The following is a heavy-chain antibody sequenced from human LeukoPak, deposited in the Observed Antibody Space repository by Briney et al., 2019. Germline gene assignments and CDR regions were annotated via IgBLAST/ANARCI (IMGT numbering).Heavy chain of an antibody. V-gene: IGHV1-18*01. CDR1: GYTFTSYG. CDR3: ARGGYCSSTSCQRYNWFDP. J-gene: IGHJ5*02. D-gene: IGHD2-2*01. CDR2: ISAYNGNT. Sequence: ASVKVSCKASGYTFTSYGISWVRQAPGQGLEWMGWISAYNGNTNYAQKLQGGVTMTTDTSTSTAYMELRSLRSDDTAVYYCARGGYCSSTSCQRYNWFDPWGQGTLVTVSS.